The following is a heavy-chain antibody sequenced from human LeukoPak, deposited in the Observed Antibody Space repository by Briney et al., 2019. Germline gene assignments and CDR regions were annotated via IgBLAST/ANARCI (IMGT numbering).Heavy chain of an antibody. CDR3: ARAQHSGYERYQYYFDY. D-gene: IGHD5-12*01. Sequence: GGSLRLSCAASGFTFSSYWMHRVRQAPGKGLVWVSRINSDGSSTNYADSVKGRFTISRDNAKNTLYLQMNSLRAEDTAVYHCARAQHSGYERYQYYFDYWGQGTLVTVSS. CDR2: INSDGSST. V-gene: IGHV3-74*01. J-gene: IGHJ4*02. CDR1: GFTFSSYW.